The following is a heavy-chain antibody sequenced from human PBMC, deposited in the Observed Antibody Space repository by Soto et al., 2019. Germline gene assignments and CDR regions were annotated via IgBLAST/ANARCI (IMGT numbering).Heavy chain of an antibody. D-gene: IGHD6-19*01. V-gene: IGHV1-2*02. CDR2: ISPRSGGT. CDR3: AKGIAVDNWFDP. Sequence: ASVKVSCKASGYTFIDYYMHWVRQAPGQGFEWMGRISPRSGGTNYAQKFQGRVTMTWDTSLNTAYMELSSLISEDTAVYYCAKGIAVDNWFDPWGQGTLVTVSS. J-gene: IGHJ5*02. CDR1: GYTFIDYY.